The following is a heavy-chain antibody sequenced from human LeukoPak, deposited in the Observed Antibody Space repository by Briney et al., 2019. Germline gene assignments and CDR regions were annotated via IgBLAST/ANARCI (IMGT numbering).Heavy chain of an antibody. V-gene: IGHV4-39*01. CDR1: GGSISSSSYY. CDR2: IYYSGST. Sequence: SETLSLTCTVSGGSISSSSYYWGWIRQPPGKGLEWIGSIYYSGSTYYNPSLKSRVTISVDTSKNQFSLKLSSVTAADTAVYYCASPNIVGATTPGAFDIWGQGTMVTVSS. D-gene: IGHD1-26*01. J-gene: IGHJ3*02. CDR3: ASPNIVGATTPGAFDI.